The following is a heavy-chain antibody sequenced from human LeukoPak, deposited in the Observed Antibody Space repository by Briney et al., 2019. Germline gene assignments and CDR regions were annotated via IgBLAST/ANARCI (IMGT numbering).Heavy chain of an antibody. J-gene: IGHJ2*01. CDR2: IYYSGST. D-gene: IGHD3-22*01. CDR1: GGSISGYY. V-gene: IGHV4-59*01. CDR3: ARESSGYYWYFDL. Sequence: SETLSLTCTVSGGSISGYYWSWIRQPPGKGLEWIGYIYYSGSTNYNPSLKSRVTISVDTSKNQFSLKLSSVTAADTAVYYCARESSGYYWYFDLWGRGTLVTVSS.